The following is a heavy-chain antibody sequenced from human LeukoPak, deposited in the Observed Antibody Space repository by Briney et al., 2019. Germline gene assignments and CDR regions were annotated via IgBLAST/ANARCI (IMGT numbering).Heavy chain of an antibody. CDR2: ISYDGRNE. J-gene: IGHJ3*02. D-gene: IGHD3-9*01. V-gene: IGHV3-30*03. CDR1: GFTFSSYG. Sequence: GGSLRLSCAASGFTFSSYGMHWVRQAPGKGLEWVAAISYDGRNEYYADSVKGRFTISRDNSKNTLYLQMNSLRAEDTAVYYCARDKEGYFDCSWRGAFDIWGQGTTVTVSS. CDR3: ARDKEGYFDCSWRGAFDI.